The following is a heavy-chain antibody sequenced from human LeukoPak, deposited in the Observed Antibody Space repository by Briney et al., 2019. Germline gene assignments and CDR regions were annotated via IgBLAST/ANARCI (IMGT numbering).Heavy chain of an antibody. CDR1: GYTFTSYI. Sequence: ASVKVSCKASGYTFTSYIIRWVRQAPGQGLEWMVWINAYNGNTDYAQRVQGRVTMTTDTSTSTAYMELRSLRSDDTAVYYCARDRHIAAAVYYYYMDVWGKGTPVTVSS. CDR2: INAYNGNT. V-gene: IGHV1-18*01. J-gene: IGHJ6*03. D-gene: IGHD6-13*01. CDR3: ARDRHIAAAVYYYYMDV.